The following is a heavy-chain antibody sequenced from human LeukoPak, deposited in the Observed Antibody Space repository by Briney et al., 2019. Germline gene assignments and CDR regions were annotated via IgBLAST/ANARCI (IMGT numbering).Heavy chain of an antibody. CDR2: IIPIFGIA. V-gene: IGHV1-69*04. Sequence: ASVKVSCKASGGTFSSYAISWVRQAPGQGLEWMGRIIPIFGIANYAQKFQGRVTITADKSTNTAYMELSSLRSEDTAVYYCARDGRVVPAAPYSGHLDYWGQGTLVTVSS. CDR3: ARDGRVVPAAPYSGHLDY. D-gene: IGHD2-2*01. J-gene: IGHJ4*02. CDR1: GGTFSSYA.